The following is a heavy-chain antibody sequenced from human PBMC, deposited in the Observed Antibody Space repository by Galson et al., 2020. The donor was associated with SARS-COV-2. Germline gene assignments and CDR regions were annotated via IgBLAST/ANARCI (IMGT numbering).Heavy chain of an antibody. CDR3: ARDPYYYDGTGYYYGNTYYFDS. CDR2: ISYNGNNK. D-gene: IGHD3-22*01. Sequence: TGGSLRLSCAASGFTFSSYGMHWVRQAPGKGLQWVAVISYNGNNKWYASSVKGRFTISRDNSMNTLYLQMNSLGVEDTAVYYCARDPYYYDGTGYYYGNTYYFDSWGQGTLVTVSS. CDR1: GFTFSSYG. J-gene: IGHJ4*02. V-gene: IGHV3-30*03.